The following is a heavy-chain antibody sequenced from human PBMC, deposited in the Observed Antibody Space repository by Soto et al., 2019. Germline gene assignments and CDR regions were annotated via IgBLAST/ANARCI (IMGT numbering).Heavy chain of an antibody. Sequence: SGTLSLTCTVSGGSISSYDWSWIRQPPGKGLEWIVYIYYSGSTNYNPSLKSRVTISVDTSKNQFSLKLSSVTAADTAVYYCATDSHNYDFWSGYGKITYYGMDVWGQGTTVTVSS. CDR2: IYYSGST. V-gene: IGHV4-59*01. D-gene: IGHD3-3*01. CDR1: GGSISSYD. J-gene: IGHJ6*02. CDR3: ATDSHNYDFWSGYGKITYYGMDV.